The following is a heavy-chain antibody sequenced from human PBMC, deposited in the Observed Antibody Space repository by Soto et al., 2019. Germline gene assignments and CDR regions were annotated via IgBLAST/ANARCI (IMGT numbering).Heavy chain of an antibody. D-gene: IGHD2-2*01. CDR1: GGTFSSYA. Sequence: ASVKVSRKASGGTFSSYAISWVRQAPGQGLEWMGGIIPISGTANYAQKFQGRVTITADESTSTAYMELSSLRSEDTAVYYCARSQGSSTSLEIYYYYYYGMDVWGQGTTVTVSS. CDR2: IIPISGTA. V-gene: IGHV1-69*13. J-gene: IGHJ6*02. CDR3: ARSQGSSTSLEIYYYYYYGMDV.